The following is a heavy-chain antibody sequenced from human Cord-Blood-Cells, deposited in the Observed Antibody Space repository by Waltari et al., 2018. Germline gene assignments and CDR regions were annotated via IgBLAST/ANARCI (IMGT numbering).Heavy chain of an antibody. J-gene: IGHJ6*02. V-gene: IGHV1-69*01. CDR3: GGGVNSGSYYYYYYGMDV. D-gene: IGHD1-26*01. CDR1: GGTFSSYA. CDR2: IIPSLGKA. Sequence: QVQLVQSGAEVKKPGSSVKVSCKASGGTFSSYAISWVRQAPGQGLEWMGGIIPSLGKANYAQKFQGRVTITADESTSTAYMELSSLRSEDTAVYYCGGGVNSGSYYYYYYGMDVWGQGTTVTVSS.